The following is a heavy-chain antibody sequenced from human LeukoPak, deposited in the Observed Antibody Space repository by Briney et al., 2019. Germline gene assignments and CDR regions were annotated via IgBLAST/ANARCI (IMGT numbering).Heavy chain of an antibody. V-gene: IGHV2-5*02. CDR3: AKAGYGSGSYLRYYYYGMDV. Sequence: SGPTLVKPTQTLTLTCTLSGLSLNTAGVGVGWIRQPPGKALEWLALIYWDDDKRYNPSLKTRLTITRDISKNQVVLTVTNMDPVDTATYYCAKAGYGSGSYLRYYYYGMDVWGQGTTVTVSS. J-gene: IGHJ6*02. CDR2: IYWDDDK. CDR1: GLSLNTAGVG. D-gene: IGHD3-10*01.